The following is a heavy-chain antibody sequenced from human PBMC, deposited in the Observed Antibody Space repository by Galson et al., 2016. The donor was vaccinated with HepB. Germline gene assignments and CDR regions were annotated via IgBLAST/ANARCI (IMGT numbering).Heavy chain of an antibody. CDR3: ARVREQQLLDAFDI. Sequence: LEWVSSISSVSSYIYYADSVKGRFTISRDNVKKSLYLQMNSLRPEDTAVYYCARVREQQLLDAFDIWGQGTMVTVSS. V-gene: IGHV3-21*01. CDR2: ISSVSSYI. J-gene: IGHJ3*02. D-gene: IGHD6-13*01.